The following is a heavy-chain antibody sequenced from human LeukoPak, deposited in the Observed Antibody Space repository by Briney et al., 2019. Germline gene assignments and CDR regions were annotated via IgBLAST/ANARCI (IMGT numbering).Heavy chain of an antibody. J-gene: IGHJ4*02. Sequence: SETLSLTCTVSGGSISSSSYYWSWIRQPPGKGLEWIGYIYYSGSTNYNPSLKSRVTISVDTSKNQFSLKLSPVTAADTAVYYCARGVWFGELLPDYWGQGTLVTVSS. CDR3: ARGVWFGELLPDY. V-gene: IGHV4-61*01. D-gene: IGHD3-10*01. CDR1: GGSISSSSYY. CDR2: IYYSGST.